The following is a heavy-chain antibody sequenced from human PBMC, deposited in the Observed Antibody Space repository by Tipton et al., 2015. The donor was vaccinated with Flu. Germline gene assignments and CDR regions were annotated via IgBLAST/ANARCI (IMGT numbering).Heavy chain of an antibody. CDR2: ISWNSGSI. CDR1: GFTFDDYA. J-gene: IGHJ3*02. Sequence: SLRLSCAASGFTFDDYAMHWVRQAPGKGLEWVSGISWNSGSIGYADSVKGRFTTSRDNAKNSLYLQMNSLRGEDTALYYCAKARGSAPTVDDAFDIWGQGTMVTVSS. V-gene: IGHV3-9*01. D-gene: IGHD4-23*01. CDR3: AKARGSAPTVDDAFDI.